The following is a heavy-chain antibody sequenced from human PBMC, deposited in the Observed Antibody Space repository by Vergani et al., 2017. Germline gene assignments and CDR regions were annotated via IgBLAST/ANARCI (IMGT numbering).Heavy chain of an antibody. CDR2: ISSSSSYT. V-gene: IGHV3-48*04. D-gene: IGHD3-10*01. CDR3: ARGGGFGEPNLGH. J-gene: IGHJ5*02. CDR1: GFTFSSYS. Sequence: EVQLVESGGGLVQPGGSLRLSCAASGFTFSSYSMNWVRQAPGKGLEWVSYISSSSSYTNYADSVKGRFTISRDNAKNSLYLQMNSLRAEDTAVYYCARGGGFGEPNLGHWGQGTLVTVSS.